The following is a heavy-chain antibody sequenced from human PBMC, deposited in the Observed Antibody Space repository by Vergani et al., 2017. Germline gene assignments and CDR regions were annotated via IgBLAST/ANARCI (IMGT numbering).Heavy chain of an antibody. CDR1: GYTFTSYG. J-gene: IGHJ4*02. V-gene: IGHV1-18*01. CDR2: ISAYNGNT. D-gene: IGHD6-13*01. Sequence: QVPLVPSGAEVKTPGASVKVSCKASGYTFTSYGISWVRQAPGQGLEWMGWISAYNGNTNYAQKLQGRVTMTTDTSTSTAYMELRSLRSDDTAVYYCARVQIIAAAGHSDYWGQGTLVTVSS. CDR3: ARVQIIAAAGHSDY.